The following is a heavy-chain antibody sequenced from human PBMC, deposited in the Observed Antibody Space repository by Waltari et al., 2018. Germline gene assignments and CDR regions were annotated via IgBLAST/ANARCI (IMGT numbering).Heavy chain of an antibody. CDR1: GYTFSGFY. D-gene: IGHD2-2*01. Sequence: QVQLVQSGAEVKKPGASVKVSCEASGYTFSGFYIHWIRQAPGQGLEWMGWINPDSGGTKYAQKFQGRVTMTRDTSISTAYMELSGLRSDDTAVYYCARGIYCSSTTCYERIFQHWGQGTLVTVSS. CDR3: ARGIYCSSTTCYERIFQH. V-gene: IGHV1-2*02. CDR2: INPDSGGT. J-gene: IGHJ1*01.